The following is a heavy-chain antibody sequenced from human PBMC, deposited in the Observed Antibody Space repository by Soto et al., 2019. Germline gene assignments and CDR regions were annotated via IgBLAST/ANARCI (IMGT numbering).Heavy chain of an antibody. Sequence: QVQLVQSGAEVKKPGASVKVSCKASGYTFTSYGISWVRQAPGQGLEWMGRISANTGNTNFAQKLQGRVTMTTDTSTSTAYMELRSLRSDDTAVYYCARDGRYSGSYGGYYFDYWGQGTLVTVSS. CDR2: ISANTGNT. CDR1: GYTFTSYG. V-gene: IGHV1-18*01. CDR3: ARDGRYSGSYGGYYFDY. D-gene: IGHD1-26*01. J-gene: IGHJ4*02.